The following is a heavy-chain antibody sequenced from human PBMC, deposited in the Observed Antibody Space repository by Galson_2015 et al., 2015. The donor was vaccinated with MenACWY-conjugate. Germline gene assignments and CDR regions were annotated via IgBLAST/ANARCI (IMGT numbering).Heavy chain of an antibody. CDR1: GFRFSSYT. CDR3: VRAEGWLRSAFDI. J-gene: IGHJ3*02. V-gene: IGHV3-30*10. Sequence: SLRLSCAASGFRFSSYTLYWVRQAPGKGLEWVAVVSYDGSSKYYTDSVQGRFTISRDNSKNTVSLQMDSLRPEDSAVYHCVRAEGWLRSAFDIWGQGTMVTVSS. D-gene: IGHD5-24*01. CDR2: VSYDGSSK.